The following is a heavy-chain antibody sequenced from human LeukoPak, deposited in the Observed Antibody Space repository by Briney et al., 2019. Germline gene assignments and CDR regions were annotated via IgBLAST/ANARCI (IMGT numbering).Heavy chain of an antibody. CDR1: GFIVSGDF. J-gene: IGHJ4*02. CDR2: IYSDGST. V-gene: IGHV3-53*01. CDR3: ARERGRGRDSPWFDY. Sequence: QSGGSLRLSCAASGFIVSGDFMSWVRQAPGKGLEWVSVIYSDGSTYYADSVKGRFTISRDNSKNTLDLQMTGLRAEDTAVYYRARERGRGRDSPWFDYWGQGTLVTVSS. D-gene: IGHD1-26*01.